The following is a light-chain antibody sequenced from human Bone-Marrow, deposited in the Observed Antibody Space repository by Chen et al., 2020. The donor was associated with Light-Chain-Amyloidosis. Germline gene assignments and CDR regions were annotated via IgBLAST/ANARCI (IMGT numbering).Light chain of an antibody. CDR1: NIGSTS. CDR3: QVWDRSSDRPV. Sequence: SYVLTQPSSVSVAPGQTATIACGGNNIGSTSVHWYQQTPGQAPLLVVYDDSDRPSGIPERLSGSNYGNTATLRISRVEAGDEADYYCQVWDRSSDRPVFGGGTKLTVL. J-gene: IGLJ3*02. V-gene: IGLV3-21*02. CDR2: DDS.